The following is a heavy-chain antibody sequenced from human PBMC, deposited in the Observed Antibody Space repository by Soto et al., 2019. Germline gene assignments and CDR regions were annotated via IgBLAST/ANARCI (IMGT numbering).Heavy chain of an antibody. CDR1: GGSISSGGYY. J-gene: IGHJ4*02. D-gene: IGHD5-12*01. CDR2: IYYSGST. Sequence: QVQLQESGPGLVKPSQTLSLTCTVSGGSISSGGYYWSWIRQHPGKGLEWIGYIYYSGSTYYNPSLKRRVTISVDTSKNQFSRKLSSVTAADTAVYYCARDRRDGYNFVDYWGQGTLVTVSS. CDR3: ARDRRDGYNFVDY. V-gene: IGHV4-31*03.